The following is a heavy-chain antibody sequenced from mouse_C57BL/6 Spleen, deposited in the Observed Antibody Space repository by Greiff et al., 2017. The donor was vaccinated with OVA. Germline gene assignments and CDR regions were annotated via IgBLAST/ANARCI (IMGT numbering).Heavy chain of an antibody. D-gene: IGHD2-12*01. Sequence: EVQRVESEGGLVQPGSSMKLSCTASGFTFSDYYMAWVRQVPEKGLEWVANINYDGSSTYYLDSLKSRFIISRDNAKNILYLQMSSLKSEDTATYYCARAYYSGAMDYWGQGTSVTVSS. CDR2: INYDGSST. CDR1: GFTFSDYY. V-gene: IGHV5-16*01. J-gene: IGHJ4*01. CDR3: ARAYYSGAMDY.